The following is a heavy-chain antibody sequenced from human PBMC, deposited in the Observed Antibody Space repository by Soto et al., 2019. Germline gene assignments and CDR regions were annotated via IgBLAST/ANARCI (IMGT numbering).Heavy chain of an antibody. Sequence: SETLSLTCAVYGGSFSDYYWSWIRQPPGKGLEWIGYIYYSGSTYYNPSLKSRVTISVDTSKNQFSLKLSSVTAADTAVYYCARDHYPNYGGSVYYYYGMDVWGQGTTVTVSS. CDR1: GGSFSDYY. CDR3: ARDHYPNYGGSVYYYYGMDV. V-gene: IGHV4-30-4*01. J-gene: IGHJ6*02. CDR2: IYYSGST. D-gene: IGHD2-15*01.